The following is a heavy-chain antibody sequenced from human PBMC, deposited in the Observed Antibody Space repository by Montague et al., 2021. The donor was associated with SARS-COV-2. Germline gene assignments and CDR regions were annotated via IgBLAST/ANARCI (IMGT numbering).Heavy chain of an antibody. Sequence: SLRLSCAASGFTFGAYAMNWVRQAPGKGLEWVLTVYGSGHTTSYADSVKGRFTISRDNSKNTLYLQMNNLRAEDTAIYYCVKGRSWDERGYFDSWGQGALVTVPS. CDR3: VKGRSWDERGYFDS. J-gene: IGHJ4*02. D-gene: IGHD1-1*01. CDR1: GFTFGAYA. V-gene: IGHV3-23*01. CDR2: VYGSGHTT.